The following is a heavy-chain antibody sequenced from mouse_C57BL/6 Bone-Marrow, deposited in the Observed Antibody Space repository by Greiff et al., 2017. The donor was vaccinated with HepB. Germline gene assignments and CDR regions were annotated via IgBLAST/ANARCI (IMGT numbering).Heavy chain of an antibody. V-gene: IGHV1-55*01. D-gene: IGHD3-2*02. CDR3: AHQTAQAPYAMDY. CDR2: IYPGSGST. Sequence: VQLQQPGAELVKPGASVKMSCKASGYTFTSYWITWVKQRPGQGLEWIGDIYPGSGSTNYNEKFQSKATLTVDTSSSTAYLPLSSLTSEDSAVYYCAHQTAQAPYAMDYWGQGTSVTVSS. CDR1: GYTFTSYW. J-gene: IGHJ4*01.